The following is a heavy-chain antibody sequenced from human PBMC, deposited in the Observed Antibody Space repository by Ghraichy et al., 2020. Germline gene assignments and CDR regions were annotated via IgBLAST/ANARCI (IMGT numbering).Heavy chain of an antibody. CDR2: ISGSGGST. CDR3: AKDPVYPDAFDI. Sequence: GGSLRLSCAASGFTFSSYAVSWVRQAPGKGLEWVSAISGSGGSTYYADSVKGRFTISRDNSKNTLYLQMNSLRAEDTAVYYCAKDPVYPDAFDIWGQGTMVTVSS. CDR1: GFTFSSYA. J-gene: IGHJ3*02. V-gene: IGHV3-23*01. D-gene: IGHD1-14*01.